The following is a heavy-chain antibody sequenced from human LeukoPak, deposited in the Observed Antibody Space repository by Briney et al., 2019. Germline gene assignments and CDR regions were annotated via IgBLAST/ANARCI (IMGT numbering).Heavy chain of an antibody. J-gene: IGHJ4*02. Sequence: GGSLRLSCAASGFTFSSYGMHWVRQAPGKGLEWVSGISWNSGSIGYADSVKGRFTISRDNAKNSLYLQMNSLRAEDTALYYCAKTPARYCSSTSCYSYFDYWGQGTLVTVSS. V-gene: IGHV3-9*01. CDR3: AKTPARYCSSTSCYSYFDY. CDR2: ISWNSGSI. D-gene: IGHD2-2*02. CDR1: GFTFSSYG.